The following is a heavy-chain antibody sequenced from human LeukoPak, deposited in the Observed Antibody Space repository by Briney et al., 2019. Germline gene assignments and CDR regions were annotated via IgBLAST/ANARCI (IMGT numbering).Heavy chain of an antibody. CDR1: GGFFDGYY. CDR3: ARGSGYPPHFDS. Sequence: SETLSLTCAVSGGFFDGYYWNWIRQVPGKGLEWIGEIHYNMGANYNPSLMSRLTISADTSKRQVSLRLSSVTVADAAVYYCARGSGYPPHFDSWGQGSLVTVSS. CDR2: IHYNMGA. D-gene: IGHD5-18*01. V-gene: IGHV4-34*01. J-gene: IGHJ4*02.